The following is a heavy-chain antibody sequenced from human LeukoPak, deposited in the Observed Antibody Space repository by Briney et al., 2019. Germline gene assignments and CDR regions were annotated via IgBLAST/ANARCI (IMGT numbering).Heavy chain of an antibody. CDR1: GYTFTDYY. CDR2: VDPEDGET. J-gene: IGHJ4*02. CDR3: ARGLYYYDSNGRTPYDY. V-gene: IGHV1-69-2*01. D-gene: IGHD3-22*01. Sequence: ATVKISCKVSGYTFTDYYMHWVQQAPGKGLEWMGLVDPEDGETIYAEKFQGRVTITADTSTDTAYMELSSLRSEDTAVYYCARGLYYYDSNGRTPYDYWGQGTLVTVSS.